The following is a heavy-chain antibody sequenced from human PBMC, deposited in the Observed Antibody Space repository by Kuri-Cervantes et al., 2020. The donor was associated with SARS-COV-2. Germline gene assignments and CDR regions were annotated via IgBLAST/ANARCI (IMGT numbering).Heavy chain of an antibody. CDR3: ARASDRGWFDP. CDR1: GFTFSSYW. CDR2: IKQDGSEK. J-gene: IGHJ5*02. D-gene: IGHD2-21*02. V-gene: IGHV3-7*01. Sequence: GESLKISCAASGFTFSSYWMSWVRQAPGKGLEWVANIKQDGSEKYYVDSVKGRFTLSRDNAKNTLYLQMNSLRAEDTAVYYCARASDRGWFDPWGQGTLVTVSS.